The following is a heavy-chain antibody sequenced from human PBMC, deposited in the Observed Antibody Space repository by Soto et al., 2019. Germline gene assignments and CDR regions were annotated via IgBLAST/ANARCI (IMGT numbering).Heavy chain of an antibody. V-gene: IGHV4-39*01. Sequence: SETLSLTCTVSSGSISSSSYYWGWIRQPPGKGLEWIGSIYYSGSTYYNPSLKSRVTISVDTSKNQFSLKLSSVTAADTAVYYCARRPLITIFGVVIIGYMDVWGKGTTVTVSS. CDR3: ARRPLITIFGVVIIGYMDV. J-gene: IGHJ6*03. D-gene: IGHD3-3*01. CDR2: IYYSGST. CDR1: SGSISSSSYY.